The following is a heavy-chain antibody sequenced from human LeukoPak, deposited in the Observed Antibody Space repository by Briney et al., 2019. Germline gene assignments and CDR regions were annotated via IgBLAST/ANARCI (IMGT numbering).Heavy chain of an antibody. Sequence: GGSLRLSCAASGFTFSSYAMGWVRQSPGKGLEWVSAISGSGVSTYYADSVKGRFTISRDNSKNTLYLQMNSLRAEDTAVYYCATIPWGQWLVRGAFDIWGQGTMVTVSS. CDR1: GFTFSSYA. CDR3: ATIPWGQWLVRGAFDI. D-gene: IGHD6-19*01. J-gene: IGHJ3*02. V-gene: IGHV3-23*01. CDR2: ISGSGVST.